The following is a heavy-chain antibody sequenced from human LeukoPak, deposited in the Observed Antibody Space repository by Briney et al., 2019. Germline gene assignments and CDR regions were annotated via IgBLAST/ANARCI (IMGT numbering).Heavy chain of an antibody. Sequence: GASVKVSCKASGYTFTSYGISWVRQAPGQGLEWMGWISAYNGNTNYAQKLQGRVTTTTDTSTSTAYMELRSLRSDDTAVYYCARDPLGAIPIDAFDIWGQGTMVTVSS. J-gene: IGHJ3*02. V-gene: IGHV1-18*01. CDR1: GYTFTSYG. CDR2: ISAYNGNT. D-gene: IGHD2-21*01. CDR3: ARDPLGAIPIDAFDI.